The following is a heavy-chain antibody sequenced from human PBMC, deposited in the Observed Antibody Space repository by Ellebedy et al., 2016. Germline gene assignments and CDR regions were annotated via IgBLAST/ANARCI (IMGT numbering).Heavy chain of an antibody. V-gene: IGHV6-1*01. CDR3: ARDHQRGSYLGY. CDR1: GDSVSSDSTS. Sequence: SEILSLTCAISGDSVSSDSTSWSWIRQSPSRGLEWLGRTYYRSKWYNDYAVPVKSRLTINPDTSKNQFSLQLNSVTPEDTAVYYCARDHQRGSYLGYWGQGILVTVSS. J-gene: IGHJ4*02. D-gene: IGHD1-26*01. CDR2: TYYRSKWYN.